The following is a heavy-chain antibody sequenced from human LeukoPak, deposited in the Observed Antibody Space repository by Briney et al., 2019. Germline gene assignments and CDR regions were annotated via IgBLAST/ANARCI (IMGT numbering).Heavy chain of an antibody. Sequence: GGSLRLSCAASGFTFDDYAMHWVRQAPGKGLDWVSGISWNSGSIGYADSVKGRFTISRDNAKNSLYLQMNSLRAEDTALYYCAKDIGRGYSSGPGNWGQGTLVTVSS. CDR1: GFTFDDYA. V-gene: IGHV3-9*01. J-gene: IGHJ4*02. CDR3: AKDIGRGYSSGPGN. D-gene: IGHD6-19*01. CDR2: ISWNSGSI.